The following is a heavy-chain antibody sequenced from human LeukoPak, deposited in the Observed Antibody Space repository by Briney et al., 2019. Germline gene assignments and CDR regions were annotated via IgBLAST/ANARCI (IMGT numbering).Heavy chain of an antibody. CDR1: GFTFSSYA. CDR2: IIGSGGST. V-gene: IGHV3-23*01. J-gene: IGHJ4*02. Sequence: PGGSLRLSCAASGFTFSSYAMSWVRQAPGKGLEWVSAIIGSGGSTYYADSVKGRFTISRDNSKNTLYLQMNSLRAEDTAVYYCAKDRTWKSGYDHSTLYYFGYWGQGTLVTVSS. D-gene: IGHD5-12*01. CDR3: AKDRTWKSGYDHSTLYYFGY.